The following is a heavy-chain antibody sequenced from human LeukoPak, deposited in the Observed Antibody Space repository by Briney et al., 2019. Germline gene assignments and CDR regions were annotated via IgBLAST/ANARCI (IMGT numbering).Heavy chain of an antibody. J-gene: IGHJ4*02. CDR3: TRGSDTIFGVARDGFDH. V-gene: IGHV3-49*03. CDR1: GFTFGDYV. Sequence: GESLKISCTTSGFTFGDYVVSWIRQAPGKGLEWVGFIGSKPYGGTTEYAASVKGRFTISRDDSKSIAYLQMNSLKTEDTAVYYCTRGSDTIFGVARDGFDHWGQGTLVTVSS. CDR2: IGSKPYGGTT. D-gene: IGHD3-3*01.